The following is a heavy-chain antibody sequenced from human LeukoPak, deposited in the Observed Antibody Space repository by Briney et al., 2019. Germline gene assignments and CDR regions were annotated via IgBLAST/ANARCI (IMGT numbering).Heavy chain of an antibody. CDR3: AREDYYGSGSPWYFDL. D-gene: IGHD3-10*01. CDR1: GFTFSSYR. V-gene: IGHV3-21*01. CDR2: ISSSRSYT. J-gene: IGHJ2*01. Sequence: GGSLRLSCVASGFTFSSYRMNWVRQAPWKGLEWVSSISSSRSYTYYADSVKGRFTISRDNAKNSLNLQMNSLRAEDTAVYYCAREDYYGSGSPWYFDLWGRGTLVTVSS.